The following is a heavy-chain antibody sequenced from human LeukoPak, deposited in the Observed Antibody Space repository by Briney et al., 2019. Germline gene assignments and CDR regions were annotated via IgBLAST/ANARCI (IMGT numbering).Heavy chain of an antibody. CDR3: ARAGSITGSTNYYYGMDV. CDR1: GGSISGGAYY. CDR2: IYYSGST. V-gene: IGHV4-31*03. J-gene: IGHJ6*02. Sequence: SQTLSLTCTVSGGSISGGAYYWSWIRQHPGKGLEWIGYIYYSGSTYYNPSLKSRVTISVDTSKNQFSLKLSSVTAADTAVYYCARAGSITGSTNYYYGMDVRGQGTTVTVSS. D-gene: IGHD1-7*01.